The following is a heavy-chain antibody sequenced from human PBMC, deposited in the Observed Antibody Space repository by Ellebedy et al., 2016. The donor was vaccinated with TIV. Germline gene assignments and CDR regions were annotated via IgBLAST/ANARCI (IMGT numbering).Heavy chain of an antibody. V-gene: IGHV4-59*08. Sequence: SETLSLTCTVSGGSISSYYWSWVRQPPGKGLEWIGYIYYSGSTNYNPSLKSRVTISVDTSKNQFSLKLSSVTAADTAVYYCARIYSSGWDYWGQGTLVTVSS. CDR3: ARIYSSGWDY. J-gene: IGHJ4*02. CDR1: GGSISSYY. D-gene: IGHD6-19*01. CDR2: IYYSGST.